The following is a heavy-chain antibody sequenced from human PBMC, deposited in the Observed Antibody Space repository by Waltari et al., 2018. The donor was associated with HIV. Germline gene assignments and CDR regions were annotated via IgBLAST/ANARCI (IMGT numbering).Heavy chain of an antibody. CDR3: ARSIHYDDKGYFLKDAFHI. D-gene: IGHD3-16*01. J-gene: IGHJ3*02. CDR2: IYAGDSDI. Sequence: VQLVQSGPEMKKPGESLKISCKAFGYSFVNYWLGWVRQKPGKGLEWMGVIYAGDSDIKHSPSFQGQVAISVDKSVSTAYLQWRSLKASDTAVYYCARSIHYDDKGYFLKDAFHIWGQGTTVTVSS. CDR1: GYSFVNYW. V-gene: IGHV5-51*03.